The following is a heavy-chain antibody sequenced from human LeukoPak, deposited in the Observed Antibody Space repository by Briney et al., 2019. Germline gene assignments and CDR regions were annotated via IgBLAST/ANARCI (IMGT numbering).Heavy chain of an antibody. CDR2: IYYSGST. D-gene: IGHD6-19*01. J-gene: IGHJ4*02. Sequence: SETLSLTCTVSGGSISSGDYYWSWIRQPPGKGLEWIGYIYYSGSTYYNPSLKSRVTISVDRSKNQFSLKLSSVTAADTAVYYCARATHDNGWYDYWGQGTLVTVSS. V-gene: IGHV4-30-4*01. CDR1: GGSISSGDYY. CDR3: ARATHDNGWYDY.